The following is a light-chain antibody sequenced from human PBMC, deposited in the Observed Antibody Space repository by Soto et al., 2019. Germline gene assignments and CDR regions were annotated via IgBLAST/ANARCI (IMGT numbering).Light chain of an antibody. Sequence: QSVLTQPHSASGTPGQRVTISCSGSSSNIGSNYVFWYQQLPGTAPKLLVYSNNQRPSGVPDRFSGSKSGTSASLAISGLGSEDEADYYCAAWEDSLSVWVFAGGTKLPVL. V-gene: IGLV1-47*02. CDR3: AAWEDSLSVWV. J-gene: IGLJ3*02. CDR1: SSNIGSNY. CDR2: SNN.